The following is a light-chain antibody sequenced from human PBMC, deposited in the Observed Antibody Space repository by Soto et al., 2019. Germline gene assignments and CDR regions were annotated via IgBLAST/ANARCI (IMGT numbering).Light chain of an antibody. CDR1: SSDVGGYIH. J-gene: IGLJ2*01. Sequence: QSALTQPASVSGSPGQSITISCTGTSSDVGGYIHVSWYQQLPGKAPKLMIYEVSNRPSGVSNRFSGSKSGNTASLSISGLQAEDEAEYYCSSYTISTVVFGGGTQLTVL. V-gene: IGLV2-14*01. CDR3: SSYTISTVV. CDR2: EVS.